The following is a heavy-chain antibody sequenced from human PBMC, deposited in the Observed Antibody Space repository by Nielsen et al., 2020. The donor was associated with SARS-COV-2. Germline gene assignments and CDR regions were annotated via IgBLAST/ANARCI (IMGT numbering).Heavy chain of an antibody. CDR1: GGSFSGYY. Sequence: SETLSLTCAVYGGSFSGYYWSWIRQPPGTGLEWIGEINHSGSTNYNSSLKRRVTISVDTSKNQFSLKLSSVTAADTAVYYCARRRGYSGYDWEVYYFDYWGQGTLVTVSS. V-gene: IGHV4-34*01. CDR2: INHSGST. J-gene: IGHJ4*02. D-gene: IGHD5-12*01. CDR3: ARRRGYSGYDWEVYYFDY.